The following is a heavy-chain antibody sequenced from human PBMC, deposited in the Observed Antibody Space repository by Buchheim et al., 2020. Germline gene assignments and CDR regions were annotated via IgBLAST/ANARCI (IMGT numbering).Heavy chain of an antibody. Sequence: QVQLQESGPGLVKPSQTLSLTCTVSGGSISGGGDYWTWIRQHPGKGLEWIGYIAYSGTTYYNPSLKGRVIMSVDTSKNQFSLKLSSVTAADTAVYYCARGRAPNYYYYGMDVWGQGTT. CDR1: GGSISGGGDY. CDR2: IAYSGTT. J-gene: IGHJ6*02. V-gene: IGHV4-31*03. CDR3: ARGRAPNYYYYGMDV.